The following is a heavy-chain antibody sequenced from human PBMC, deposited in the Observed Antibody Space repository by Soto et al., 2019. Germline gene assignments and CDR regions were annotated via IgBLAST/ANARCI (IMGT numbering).Heavy chain of an antibody. D-gene: IGHD3-9*01. CDR3: ARNPRPYDILTGLTDNWFDP. J-gene: IGHJ5*02. Sequence: GSLRLSCAASGFTFSSYSMNWVRQAPGKGLEWVSSISSSSSYIYYADSVKGRFTISRDNAKNSLYLQMNSLRAADTAVYYCARNPRPYDILTGLTDNWFDPWGQGTLVTVSS. CDR2: ISSSSSYI. V-gene: IGHV3-21*01. CDR1: GFTFSSYS.